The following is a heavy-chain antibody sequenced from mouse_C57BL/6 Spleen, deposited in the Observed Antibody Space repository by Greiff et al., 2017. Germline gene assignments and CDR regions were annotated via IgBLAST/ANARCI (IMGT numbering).Heavy chain of an antibody. CDR1: GYSITSGYY. Sequence: EASGPGLVKPSQSLSLTCSVTGYSITSGYYWNWIRQFPGNKLEWMGYISYDGSNNYNPSLKNRISITRDTSKNQFFLKLNSVTTEDTATYCCARDRGLYFDYWGQGTTLTVSS. CDR2: ISYDGSN. J-gene: IGHJ2*01. D-gene: IGHD3-3*01. CDR3: ARDRGLYFDY. V-gene: IGHV3-6*01.